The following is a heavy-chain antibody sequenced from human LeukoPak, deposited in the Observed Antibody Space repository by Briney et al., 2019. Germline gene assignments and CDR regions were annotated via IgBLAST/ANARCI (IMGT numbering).Heavy chain of an antibody. CDR1: GYTFSSYE. D-gene: IGHD1-26*01. CDR3: ARDDGVGATTFRFDP. Sequence: ASVKVSCKTSGYTFSSYEINWVRQATGQGLEWMGWMNPNSGNTGYAQKFQGRVTMTRNTSISTVYMELSSLRSEDTAVYYCARDDGVGATTFRFDPWGQGTLVTVSS. CDR2: MNPNSGNT. J-gene: IGHJ5*02. V-gene: IGHV1-8*01.